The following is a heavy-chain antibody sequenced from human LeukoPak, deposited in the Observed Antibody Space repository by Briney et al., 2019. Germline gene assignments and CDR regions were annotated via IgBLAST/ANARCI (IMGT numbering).Heavy chain of an antibody. CDR2: ISYDGSNK. J-gene: IGHJ3*02. CDR3: ANGDAVAGTGAFDI. Sequence: PGGSLRLSCAASGFTFSSYGMHWVRQAPGKGLEWAAVISYDGSNKYYADSVKGRFTISRDNSKNTLYLQMNSLRAEDTAVYYCANGDAVAGTGAFDIWGQGTMVTVSS. CDR1: GFTFSSYG. D-gene: IGHD6-19*01. V-gene: IGHV3-30*18.